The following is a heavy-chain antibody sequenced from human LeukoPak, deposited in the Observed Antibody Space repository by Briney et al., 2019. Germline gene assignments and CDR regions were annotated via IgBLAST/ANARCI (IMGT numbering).Heavy chain of an antibody. V-gene: IGHV3-23*01. D-gene: IGHD5-18*01. CDR2: ITASGGNT. CDR3: AKGNGYSYGRYYFDY. J-gene: IGHJ4*02. CDR1: GFTFSSYA. Sequence: GGSLRLSCAASGFTFSSYAMGWVRQAPGKGLERVSAITASGGNTYYADSVKGRFTISRDNSKNTLYLQVNSLRAEDTAVYYCAKGNGYSYGRYYFDYWGQGTLVTVS.